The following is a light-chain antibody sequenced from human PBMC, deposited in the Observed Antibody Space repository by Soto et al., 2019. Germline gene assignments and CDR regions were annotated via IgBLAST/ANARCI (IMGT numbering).Light chain of an antibody. CDR1: SSDVAGYNY. CDR3: SSYTISSTVV. CDR2: EVS. Sequence: QSALTQPASVSGSPGQSITISCTGTSSDVAGYNYVSWYQQHPGKAPKLMIYEVSNRPSGVSHRFSGSKSGNTASLTISGLQTEDEADYYCSSYTISSTVVFGGGTKVTVL. V-gene: IGLV2-14*01. J-gene: IGLJ3*02.